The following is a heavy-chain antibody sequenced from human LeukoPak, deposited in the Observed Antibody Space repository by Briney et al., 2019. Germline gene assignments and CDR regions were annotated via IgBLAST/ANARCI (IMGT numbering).Heavy chain of an antibody. Sequence: GGSLRLSCAASGFTFDDYGMSWVRQAPGKGLEWVSGINWNGGSTGYADSVKGRFTISRDNAKNSLYLQMNSLRAEDTAVYYCARDEPLVVVAANYWYFDLWGRGTLVTVSS. V-gene: IGHV3-20*04. D-gene: IGHD2-15*01. J-gene: IGHJ2*01. CDR1: GFTFDDYG. CDR2: INWNGGST. CDR3: ARDEPLVVVAANYWYFDL.